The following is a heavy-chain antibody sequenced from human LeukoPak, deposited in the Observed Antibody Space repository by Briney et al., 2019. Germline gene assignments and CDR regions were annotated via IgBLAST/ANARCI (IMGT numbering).Heavy chain of an antibody. Sequence: SETLSLTCTVSGYSISSGYYWGWIRQPPGKGLEWIGSIYHSGRTFYNPSLKSRVTISVDTSKNQFSLKLSSVTAADTAVYYCARGTHVALADYWGQGTLVTVSS. CDR3: ARGTHVALADY. CDR1: GYSISSGYY. CDR2: IYHSGRT. D-gene: IGHD5-12*01. J-gene: IGHJ4*02. V-gene: IGHV4-38-2*02.